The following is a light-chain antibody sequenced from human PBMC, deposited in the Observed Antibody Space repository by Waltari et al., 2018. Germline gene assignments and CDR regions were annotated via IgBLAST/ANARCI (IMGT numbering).Light chain of an antibody. CDR3: QQYGSSRGST. J-gene: IGKJ3*01. Sequence: IVLTQSPGTLSLSPGERATLSCRASQSVSSSYLAWYQQKPGQAPRLLIYGASSRATGIPDRFSGSGSGTDFTLTISRLEPEDFAVYYCQQYGSSRGSTFGPGTKVDIK. CDR2: GAS. V-gene: IGKV3-20*01. CDR1: QSVSSSY.